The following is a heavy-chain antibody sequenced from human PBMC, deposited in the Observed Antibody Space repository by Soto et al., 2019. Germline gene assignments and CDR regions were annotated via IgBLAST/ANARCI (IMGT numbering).Heavy chain of an antibody. CDR2: IKSKTDGGTT. J-gene: IGHJ4*02. V-gene: IGHV3-15*01. D-gene: IGHD2-8*01. CDR3: TTDLQGAVLMVYEI. Sequence: EVQLVESGGGLVKPGGSLRLSCAASGFTFSNAWMSWVRQAPGKGLEWVGRIKSKTDGGTTDYAAPVKGRFTISRDDSKNTLYLQMNSLKTEDTAVYYCTTDLQGAVLMVYEIWGQGTLVTVSS. CDR1: GFTFSNAW.